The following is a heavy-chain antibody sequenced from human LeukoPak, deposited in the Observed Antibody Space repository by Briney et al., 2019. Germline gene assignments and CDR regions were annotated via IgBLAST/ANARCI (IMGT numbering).Heavy chain of an antibody. CDR2: ISYDENNK. J-gene: IGHJ4*02. CDR1: GFTFSSYA. D-gene: IGHD3-10*01. CDR3: ARAGGTIVRGLDY. V-gene: IGHV3-30*04. Sequence: SGGSLRLSCAASGFTFSSYAMHWVRQAPGKGLEWMVVISYDENNKYYADSAKGRFTISGDNSKNTLYLQINSLGAEDTAVYYCARAGGTIVRGLDYWGQGTLVTVSS.